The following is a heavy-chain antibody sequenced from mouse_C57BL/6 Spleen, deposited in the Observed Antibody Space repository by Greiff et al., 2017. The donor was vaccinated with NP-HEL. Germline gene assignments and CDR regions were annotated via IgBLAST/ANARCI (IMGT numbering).Heavy chain of an antibody. CDR2: IDPSDSET. V-gene: IGHV1-52*01. Sequence: VQLQQPGAELVRPGSSVKLSCKASGYTFTSYWMHWVKQRPIQGLEWIGNIDPSDSETHYNQKFKDKATLTVDKSSSTAYMQLSSLTSEDSAVYYCASVDFGFYYGSSYAMDYWGQGTSVTVSS. CDR3: ASVDFGFYYGSSYAMDY. J-gene: IGHJ4*01. D-gene: IGHD1-1*01. CDR1: GYTFTSYW.